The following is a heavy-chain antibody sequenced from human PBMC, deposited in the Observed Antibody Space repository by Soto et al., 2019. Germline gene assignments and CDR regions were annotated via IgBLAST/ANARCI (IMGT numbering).Heavy chain of an antibody. CDR1: GFTFSSYA. V-gene: IGHV3-30-3*01. D-gene: IGHD5-18*01. J-gene: IGHJ4*02. CDR2: ISYDGSNK. CDR3: VSSRAPVDTAMDD. Sequence: QVQLVESGGGVVQPGRSLRLSCAASGFTFSSYAMHWVRQAPGKGLEWVAVISYDGSNKYYADSVKGRFTISRDNSKNTLYLQMNSLRAEDTAVYYCVSSRAPVDTAMDDWGQGTLVTVSS.